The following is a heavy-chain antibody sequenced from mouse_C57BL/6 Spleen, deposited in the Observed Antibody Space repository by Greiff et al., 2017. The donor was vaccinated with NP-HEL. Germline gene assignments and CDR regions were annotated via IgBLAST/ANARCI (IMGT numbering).Heavy chain of an antibody. J-gene: IGHJ3*01. CDR1: GYTFTDYY. D-gene: IGHD2-3*01. CDR3: AGIYDGYYAFAY. CDR2: IYPGSGNT. Sequence: QVHVKQSGAELVRPGASVKLSCKASGYTFTDYYINWVKQRPGQGLEWIARIYPGSGNTYYNEKFKGKATLTAEKSSSTAYMQLSSLTSEDSAVYFCAGIYDGYYAFAYWGQGTLVTVSA. V-gene: IGHV1-76*01.